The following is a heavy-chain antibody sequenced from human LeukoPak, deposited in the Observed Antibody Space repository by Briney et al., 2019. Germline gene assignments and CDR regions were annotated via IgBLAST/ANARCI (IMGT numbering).Heavy chain of an antibody. Sequence: PSETLSLTCTVSGGSISSYYWSWIRQPPGKGLEWIGYIYTSGSTNYNPSLKSRVTISVDTSKNQFSLKLSSVTAADTAVYSCARGGWRFDDWGQGTLVTVSS. CDR2: IYTSGST. V-gene: IGHV4-4*09. D-gene: IGHD5-24*01. CDR3: ARGGWRFDD. CDR1: GGSISSYY. J-gene: IGHJ4*02.